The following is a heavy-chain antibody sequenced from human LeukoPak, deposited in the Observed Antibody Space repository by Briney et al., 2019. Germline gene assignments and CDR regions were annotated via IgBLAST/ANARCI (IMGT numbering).Heavy chain of an antibody. CDR1: GYTFTGYY. CDR2: INPNAGGT. J-gene: IGHJ4*02. Sequence: GASVKVSCKASGYTFTGYYVHWVRQAPGQGLEWMGWINPNAGGTSYAQKFQGRVTMTRDTSINTAYMELSRLRSDDTAVYYCARDRSPPYFDYWGQGTLVTVSS. CDR3: ARDRSPPYFDY. V-gene: IGHV1-2*02.